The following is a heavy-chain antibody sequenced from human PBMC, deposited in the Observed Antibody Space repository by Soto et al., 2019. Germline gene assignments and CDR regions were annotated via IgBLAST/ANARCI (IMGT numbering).Heavy chain of an antibody. CDR2: IFYTGST. J-gene: IGHJ4*02. CDR3: AAGNGYMSL. V-gene: IGHV4-59*01. D-gene: IGHD5-12*01. Sequence: SETLSLTCTVSGGSISSSSWNWIRQAPGKRLEWIGCIFYTGSTNFNPSLESRGAMSLDTSKNQFSLKLTSVTAADTAVYYCAAGNGYMSLWGQGILVTVSS. CDR1: GGSISSSS.